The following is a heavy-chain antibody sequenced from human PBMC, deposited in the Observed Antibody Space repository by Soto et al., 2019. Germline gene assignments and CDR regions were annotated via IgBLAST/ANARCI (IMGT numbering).Heavy chain of an antibody. CDR3: AREGGNLDWFDP. CDR2: ISSSSSTI. CDR1: GFTFSSYS. Sequence: EVQLVESGGGLVQPGGSLRLSCAASGFTFSSYSMNWVRQAPGKGLEWVSYISSSSSTIYYADSVKGRCTISRDNAKNSLYLQINSLTDADTAVYYWAREGGNLDWFDPWGQGTLVTVSS. D-gene: IGHD1-26*01. J-gene: IGHJ5*02. V-gene: IGHV3-48*02.